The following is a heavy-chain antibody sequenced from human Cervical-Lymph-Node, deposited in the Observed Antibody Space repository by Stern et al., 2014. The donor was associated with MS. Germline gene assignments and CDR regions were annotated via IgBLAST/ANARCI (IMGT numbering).Heavy chain of an antibody. CDR3: AKDNPPVDYGGSPSSDY. V-gene: IGHV3-23*04. J-gene: IGHJ4*02. CDR1: GFTFSSYA. CDR2: ISGSGGST. D-gene: IGHD4-23*01. Sequence: VQLVESGGGLVQPGGSLRLSCAASGFTFSSYAMSWVRQAPGKGLEWVSAISGSGGSTYYADSVKGRFTISRDNSKNTLYLQMNSLRAEDTAVYYCAKDNPPVDYGGSPSSDYWGQGTLVTVSS.